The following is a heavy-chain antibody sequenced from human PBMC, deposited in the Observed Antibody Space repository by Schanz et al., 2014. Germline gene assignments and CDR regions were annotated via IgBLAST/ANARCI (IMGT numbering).Heavy chain of an antibody. J-gene: IGHJ1*01. CDR1: GFDFNSYS. CDR3: ASGVHVSALQKGLQF. Sequence: EVRLVESGGGLVQPGGSLRLSCEASGFDFNSYSMNWVRQVPGKGLEWLSYIATSSSTRHYADSVKGRVTISRDNAKNSVSLQMRRLRVEHTAGYYCASGVHVSALQKGLQFWGRGTLVIVSS. V-gene: IGHV3-48*01. CDR2: IATSSSTR. D-gene: IGHD3-10*01.